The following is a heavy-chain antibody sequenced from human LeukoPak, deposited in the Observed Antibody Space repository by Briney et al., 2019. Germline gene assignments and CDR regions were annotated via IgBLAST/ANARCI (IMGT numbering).Heavy chain of an antibody. J-gene: IGHJ4*02. D-gene: IGHD6-19*01. Sequence: GGSLRLSCAASGFTFSTYAMSWVRQAPGKGLEWVSGITNTGGVTLYADSVKGRLTVSRDNSKNTLYLHMNSLRADDTAVYYWAKSPGGEGWYLHYGGQEPLVPVPS. CDR3: AKSPGGEGWYLHY. CDR1: GFTFSTYA. CDR2: ITNTGGVT. V-gene: IGHV3-23*05.